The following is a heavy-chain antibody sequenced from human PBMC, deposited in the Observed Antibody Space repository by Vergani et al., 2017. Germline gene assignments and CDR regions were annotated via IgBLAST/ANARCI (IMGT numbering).Heavy chain of an antibody. D-gene: IGHD2-15*01. J-gene: IGHJ4*02. V-gene: IGHV1-69*13. Sequence: QVQLVQSGAEVKKPGASVKVSCTVSGYTLTELSMHWVRQAPGKGLEWMGGIIPIFGTANYAQKFQGRVTITADKSTSTAYMELSSLRSEDTAVYYCARSTDKLPQVSWYFDYWGQGTLVTVSS. CDR2: IIPIFGTA. CDR3: ARSTDKLPQVSWYFDY. CDR1: GYTLTELS.